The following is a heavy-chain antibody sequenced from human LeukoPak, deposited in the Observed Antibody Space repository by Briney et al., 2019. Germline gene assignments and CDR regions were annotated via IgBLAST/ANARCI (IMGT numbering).Heavy chain of an antibody. D-gene: IGHD2-8*01. Sequence: SETLPLTCAVYGGSFSGYYWSWIRQPPGKGLEWIGEINHSGSTNYNPSLKSRVTISVDTSKNQFSLKLSSVTAADTAVYYCARRNIVLTNIDYWGQGTLVTVSS. J-gene: IGHJ4*02. CDR1: GGSFSGYY. CDR2: INHSGST. V-gene: IGHV4-34*01. CDR3: ARRNIVLTNIDY.